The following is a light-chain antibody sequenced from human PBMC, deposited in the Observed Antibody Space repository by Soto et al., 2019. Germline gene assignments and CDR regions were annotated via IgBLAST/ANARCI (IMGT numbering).Light chain of an antibody. J-gene: IGKJ4*01. Sequence: EIVLTQSPATLSLSPGERATLSCRASQSVSSYLVWYQQKPGQVPRLLIYDASNRATGIPARFGGSGSGTDVPLTIRGLAHEDSAVYYRQQRSDWPSTFGGGTKVAIK. V-gene: IGKV3-11*01. CDR3: QQRSDWPST. CDR1: QSVSSY. CDR2: DAS.